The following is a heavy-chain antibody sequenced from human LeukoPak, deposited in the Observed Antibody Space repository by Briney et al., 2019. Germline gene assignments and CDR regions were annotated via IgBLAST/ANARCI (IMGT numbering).Heavy chain of an antibody. CDR3: ARTPLDDADTGGY. V-gene: IGHV3-53*01. Sequence: GGSLRLSCAASGFTVSSNYMSWVRQAPGKGLEWVSVIYSGGSTYYADSVKGRFTISRDNSKNTLYLQMNSLRAEDTAVYYCARTPLDDADTGGYWGQGTLVTVSS. CDR2: IYSGGST. CDR1: GFTVSSNY. J-gene: IGHJ4*02. D-gene: IGHD5-18*01.